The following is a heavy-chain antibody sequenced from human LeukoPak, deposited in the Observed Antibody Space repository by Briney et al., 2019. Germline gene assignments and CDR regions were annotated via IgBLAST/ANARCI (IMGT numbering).Heavy chain of an antibody. CDR2: IIPIFGTA. CDR1: GGTFSSYA. CDR3: ARVVVAGDIWWFDP. J-gene: IGHJ5*02. V-gene: IGHV1-69*05. D-gene: IGHD6-19*01. Sequence: ASVKVSCKAPGGTFSSYAISWVRQAPGQGLEWMRGIIPIFGTANYAQKFQGRVTITTDESTSTAYMELSSLRSEDTAVYYCARVVVAGDIWWFDPWGQGTLVTVSS.